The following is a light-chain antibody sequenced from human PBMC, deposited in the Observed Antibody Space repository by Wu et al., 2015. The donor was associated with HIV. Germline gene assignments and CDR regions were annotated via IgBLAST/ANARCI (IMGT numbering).Light chain of an antibody. CDR1: QSVRDD. V-gene: IGKV3-15*01. Sequence: EIVMTQSPATLSVYPGERVTLSCRASQSVRDDLAWYQQKPGQAPRLLIYGISTRAAGVPARFSDSRSGTEFTLTISSIQSEDFAVYYCQQYGNSPPITFGQGTRLDIK. CDR2: GIS. CDR3: QQYGNSPPIT. J-gene: IGKJ5*01.